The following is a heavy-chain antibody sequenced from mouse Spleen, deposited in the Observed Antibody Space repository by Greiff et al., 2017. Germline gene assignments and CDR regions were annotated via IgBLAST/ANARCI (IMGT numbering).Heavy chain of an antibody. CDR1: GYSITSDYA. CDR2: ISYSGST. V-gene: IGHV3-2*02. Sequence: EVQRVESGPGLVKPSQSLSLTCTVTGYSITSDYAWNWIRQFPGNKLEWMGYISYSGSTSYNPSLKSRISITRDTSKNQFFLQLNSVTTEDTATYYCARGNWDVWFAYWGQGTLVTVSA. J-gene: IGHJ3*01. D-gene: IGHD4-1*01. CDR3: ARGNWDVWFAY.